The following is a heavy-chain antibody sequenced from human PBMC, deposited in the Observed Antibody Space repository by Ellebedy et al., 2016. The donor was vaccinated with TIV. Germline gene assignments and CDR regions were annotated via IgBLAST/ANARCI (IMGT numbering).Heavy chain of an antibody. CDR3: ARVAFGELYGVDL. D-gene: IGHD3-10*01. Sequence: SETLSLXXTVSGGSISSYYWSWIRQPAGKGLEWIGRIYTSGSTNYNPSLKSRVTMSVDTSKNQFSLKLRSVTAADTAVYYCARVAFGELYGVDLWGRGTLVTVSS. V-gene: IGHV4-4*07. J-gene: IGHJ2*01. CDR1: GGSISSYY. CDR2: IYTSGST.